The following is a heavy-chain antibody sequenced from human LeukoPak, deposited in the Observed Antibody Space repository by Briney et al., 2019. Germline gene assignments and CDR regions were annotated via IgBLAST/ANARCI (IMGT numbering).Heavy chain of an antibody. CDR2: ISSSGSTI. D-gene: IGHD3-9*01. V-gene: IGHV3-48*03. J-gene: IGHJ2*01. CDR1: GFTFSSYE. Sequence: PGGSLRLSCAASGFTFSSYEMNWVRQAPGKGLEWVSYISSSGSTIYYADSVKGRFTISRDNAKNSLYLQMNSLRAEDTAVYYCARDSPNYDILTGYPYWYFDLWGRSTLVTVSS. CDR3: ARDSPNYDILTGYPYWYFDL.